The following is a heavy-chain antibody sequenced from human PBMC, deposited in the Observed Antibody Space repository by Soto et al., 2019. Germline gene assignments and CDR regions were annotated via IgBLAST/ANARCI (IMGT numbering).Heavy chain of an antibody. CDR1: GFTFSSYA. V-gene: IGHV3-23*01. J-gene: IGHJ6*02. D-gene: IGHD6-13*01. Sequence: GGSLRLSCAASGFTFSSYAMSGVRQAPGKGLEWVSAMSDSGGSTYYADSVKGRLTISRDNSKNTLYLQMNSLRAEDTAVYYCAKGQQQLVVYYGMDVWGQGTTVTVSS. CDR2: MSDSGGST. CDR3: AKGQQQLVVYYGMDV.